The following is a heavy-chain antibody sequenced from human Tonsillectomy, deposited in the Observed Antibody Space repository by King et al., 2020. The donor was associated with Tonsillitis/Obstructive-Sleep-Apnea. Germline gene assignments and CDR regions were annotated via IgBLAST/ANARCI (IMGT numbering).Heavy chain of an antibody. CDR1: GFTVSGAS. CDR2: IYRGSNT. D-gene: IGHD6-13*01. CDR3: ARDEGIAAGDPYFDY. V-gene: IGHV3-53*01. Sequence: VQLVESGGGLIQPGGSLRLSCAASGFTVSGASMTWVRQAPGKGLEWVSVIYRGSNTYYADSVKGRFTISRDNSKNTVYLQMNSLRADDTAVYYCARDEGIAAGDPYFDYWGQGTLVTVSA. J-gene: IGHJ4*02.